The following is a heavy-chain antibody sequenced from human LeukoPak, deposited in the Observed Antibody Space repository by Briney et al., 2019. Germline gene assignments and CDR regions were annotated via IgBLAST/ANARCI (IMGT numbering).Heavy chain of an antibody. V-gene: IGHV3-53*01. CDR2: IYSGGST. D-gene: IGHD3-22*01. CDR3: ARVGHSSGYYYDAFDI. J-gene: IGHJ3*02. Sequence: GGSLRLSCAASGFTVSGNSMSWFGQAPGKGLKGVSVIYSGGSTYYADSVKGRFTISRDNSKNTLYLQMNSLRAEDTAVYYCARVGHSSGYYYDAFDIWGQGTMVTVSS. CDR1: GFTVSGNS.